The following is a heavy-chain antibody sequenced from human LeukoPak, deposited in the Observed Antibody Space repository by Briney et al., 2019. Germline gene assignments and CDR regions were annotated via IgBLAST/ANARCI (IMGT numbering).Heavy chain of an antibody. CDR3: ARGAYYDFWSGYSAPDYYFDY. D-gene: IGHD3-3*01. V-gene: IGHV1-69*02. CDR1: GGTFSSYT. CDR2: IIPILGIA. J-gene: IGHJ4*02. Sequence: SVKVSCKASGGTFSSYTISWLRQAPGQGLEWMGRIIPILGIANYAQKCQGRVTITADKSTSKAYMELSSLRSEDTAVYYCARGAYYDFWSGYSAPDYYFDYWGQGTLVTVSS.